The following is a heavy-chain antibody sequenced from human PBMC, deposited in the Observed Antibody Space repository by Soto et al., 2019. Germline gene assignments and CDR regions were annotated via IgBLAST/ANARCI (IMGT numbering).Heavy chain of an antibody. J-gene: IGHJ4*02. V-gene: IGHV3-53*01. D-gene: IGHD3-22*01. CDR2: IYSGGST. CDR3: ARDRRYDSSGYYYGGFDY. CDR1: GFTVSSNY. Sequence: GGSLRLSCAASGFTVSSNYMSWVRQAPGKGLEWVSVIYSGGSTYYADSVKGRFTISRDNSKNTLYLQMNSLRAEDTAVYYCARDRRYDSSGYYYGGFDYWGQGTLVTVSS.